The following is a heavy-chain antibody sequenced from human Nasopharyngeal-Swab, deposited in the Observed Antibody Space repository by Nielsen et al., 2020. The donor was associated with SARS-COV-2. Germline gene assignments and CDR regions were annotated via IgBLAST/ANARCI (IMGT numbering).Heavy chain of an antibody. V-gene: IGHV4-34*01. CDR1: GGSFNSYY. CDR3: ARIKSGPYSSLYYYGLDV. Sequence: SETLSLICAFYGGSFNSYYWTWIRQSPGKVLEWIGEISHSGSTKYNPSLKSRLTISVDTSNNQFSLKLTSVTAADTGVYYCARIKSGPYSSLYYYGLDVWGPGTTVTVSS. J-gene: IGHJ6*02. CDR2: ISHSGST. D-gene: IGHD1-26*01.